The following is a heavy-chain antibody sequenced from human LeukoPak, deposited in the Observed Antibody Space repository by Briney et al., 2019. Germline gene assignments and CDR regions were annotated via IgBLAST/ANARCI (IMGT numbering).Heavy chain of an antibody. CDR1: GFTVSSNY. Sequence: GGSLRLSCAASGFTVSSNYMSWVRQAPGKGLEWVSVIYSGGSTYYADSVKGRFTISRDNAKNSLYLQMNSLRAEDTALYYCAKGLRSYSSSWYIDYWGQGTLVTVSS. CDR3: AKGLRSYSSSWYIDY. J-gene: IGHJ4*02. V-gene: IGHV3-53*05. CDR2: IYSGGST. D-gene: IGHD6-13*01.